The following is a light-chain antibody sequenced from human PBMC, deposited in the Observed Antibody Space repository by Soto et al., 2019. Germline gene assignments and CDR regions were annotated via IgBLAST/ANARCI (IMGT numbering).Light chain of an antibody. J-gene: IGKJ1*01. Sequence: DIPMTQSPSSLSASLGDRVSITCRASQTITRYLNWYQQKPGKVPRLLIFAASSLQSGVPSRFSGSGSGADFTLTISSLQPEDFATYYCQQHYSIPWTLGPGTKVEIK. CDR2: AAS. CDR3: QQHYSIPWT. V-gene: IGKV1-39*01. CDR1: QTITRY.